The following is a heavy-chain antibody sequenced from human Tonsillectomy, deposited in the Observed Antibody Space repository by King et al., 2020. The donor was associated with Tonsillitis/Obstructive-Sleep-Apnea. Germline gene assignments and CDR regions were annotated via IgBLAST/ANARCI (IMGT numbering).Heavy chain of an antibody. Sequence: VQLVESGGGLVKPGGSLRLSCAASGFTFSNAWMSWGRQAPGKGLEWVGRIKSKTDGGTTDYAAPVKGRFTISRDDSKNTLYLQMNSLKTEDTAVYYCTTDHLVWFSSGDFDYWGQGTLVTVSS. CDR3: TTDHLVWFSSGDFDY. D-gene: IGHD3-10*01. J-gene: IGHJ4*02. CDR1: GFTFSNAW. V-gene: IGHV3-15*01. CDR2: IKSKTDGGTT.